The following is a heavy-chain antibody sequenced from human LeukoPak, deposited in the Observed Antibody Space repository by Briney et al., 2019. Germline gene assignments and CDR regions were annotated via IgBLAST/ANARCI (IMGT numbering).Heavy chain of an antibody. CDR3: ARLTRGYSGYDRYYFDY. CDR2: IYYSGST. V-gene: IGHV4-59*12. Sequence: SETLSLTCTVSGGSISSYYWSWIRQPPGKGLEWIGYIYYSGSTNYNPSLKSRVTMSVDTSKNQFSLKLSSVTAADTAVYYCARLTRGYSGYDRYYFDYWGQGTLVTVSS. J-gene: IGHJ4*02. D-gene: IGHD5-12*01. CDR1: GGSISSYY.